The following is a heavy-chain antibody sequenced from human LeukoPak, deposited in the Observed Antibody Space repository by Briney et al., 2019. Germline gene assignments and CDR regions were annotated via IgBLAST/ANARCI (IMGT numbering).Heavy chain of an antibody. J-gene: IGHJ4*02. CDR3: ARLYTASSELDY. Sequence: GGSLRLSCAASGFLFSNFWMGWVRQAPGKGLEWVANIKQDESEKYYVDSVKGRFTISRDNAKKSLFLQMNSLRAEDTALYYCARLYTASSELDYWGKGTLVTVSS. CDR2: IKQDESEK. V-gene: IGHV3-7*01. D-gene: IGHD2-2*02. CDR1: GFLFSNFW.